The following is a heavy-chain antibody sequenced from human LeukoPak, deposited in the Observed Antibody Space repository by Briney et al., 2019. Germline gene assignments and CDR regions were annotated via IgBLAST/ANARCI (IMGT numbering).Heavy chain of an antibody. J-gene: IGHJ4*02. D-gene: IGHD3-22*01. V-gene: IGHV3-30*04. CDR1: GFTFSSYA. Sequence: PGGSLRLSCAASGFTFSSYAMHWVRQAPGKGPEWVAVISYDGSNKYHADSVKGRFTISRDNSKNTLYLQMNSLRAEDTAVYYCAKGLRVYYYDSSGYPGYWGQGTLVTVSS. CDR3: AKGLRVYYYDSSGYPGY. CDR2: ISYDGSNK.